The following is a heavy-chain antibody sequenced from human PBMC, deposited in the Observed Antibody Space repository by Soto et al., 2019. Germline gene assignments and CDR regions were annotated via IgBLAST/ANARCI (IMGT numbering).Heavy chain of an antibody. J-gene: IGHJ6*03. CDR2: IWYDGSNK. V-gene: IGHV3-33*06. CDR3: AKEGSSSSNYYYYYMDV. Sequence: GGSLRLSCAASGFTFSSYGMHWVRQAPGKGLEWVAVIWYDGSNKYYADSVKGRFTISRDNSKNTLYLQMNSLRAEDTAVYYCAKEGSSSSNYYYYYMDVWGKGATVTVSS. D-gene: IGHD6-6*01. CDR1: GFTFSSYG.